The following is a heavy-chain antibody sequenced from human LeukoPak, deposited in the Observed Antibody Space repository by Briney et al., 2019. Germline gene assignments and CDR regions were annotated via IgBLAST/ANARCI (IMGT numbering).Heavy chain of an antibody. CDR3: ARVGYDYVWGSPATNWFDP. CDR1: GGSISSYY. J-gene: IGHJ5*02. CDR2: IYYSGST. V-gene: IGHV4-59*12. D-gene: IGHD3-16*01. Sequence: TSETLSLTCTVSGGSISSYYWSWIRQPPGKGLEWIGYIYYSGSTNYNPSLKSRVTISVDTSKNQFSLKLSSVTAADTAVYYCARVGYDYVWGSPATNWFDPWGQGTLVTVSS.